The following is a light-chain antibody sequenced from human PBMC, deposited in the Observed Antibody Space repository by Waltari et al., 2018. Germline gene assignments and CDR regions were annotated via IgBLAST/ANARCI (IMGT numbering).Light chain of an antibody. Sequence: DILMTQSPLSLPVTPGEPASISCRSSQSLLHSNGYNYLDWYLQKPGQSPQVLIYLGSNRASGVADRCSGSGSGTDFTLNISRVEAEDVGVYYCMQILQPARTFGQGTRLEIK. CDR3: MQILQPART. V-gene: IGKV2-28*01. CDR2: LGS. J-gene: IGKJ2*01. CDR1: QSLLHSNGYNY.